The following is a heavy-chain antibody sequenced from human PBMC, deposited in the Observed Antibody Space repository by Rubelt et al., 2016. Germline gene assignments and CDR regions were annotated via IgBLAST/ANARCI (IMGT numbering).Heavy chain of an antibody. CDR3: ASDRVG. CDR2: ITSGSDII. Sequence: EVQLVESGGGLVQPGGSLRLSCAASGFTFSSYNMNWVRQAPGKGLEWVSYITSGSDIIQSADTVKGRLTISRDNAKKSLNLQMNSLRVEDTAVYYCASDRVGWGQGTLVTVSS. V-gene: IGHV3-48*04. J-gene: IGHJ4*02. CDR1: GFTFSSYN. D-gene: IGHD2-2*01.